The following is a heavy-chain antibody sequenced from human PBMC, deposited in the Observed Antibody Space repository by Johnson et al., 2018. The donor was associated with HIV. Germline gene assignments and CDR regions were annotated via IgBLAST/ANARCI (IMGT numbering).Heavy chain of an antibody. V-gene: IGHV3-11*04. D-gene: IGHD3-22*01. J-gene: IGHJ3*02. CDR3: ARGSYYDSSGDAFDI. CDR1: GFTVSSNY. CDR2: ISSSGSTI. Sequence: QVQLVESGGGVVRPGGSLRLSCAASGFTVSSNYMSWVRQAPGKGLEWVSYISSSGSTIYYADSVKGRFTISRDNAKNSLYLQMNSLRAEDTAVYYCARGSYYDSSGDAFDIWGQGTMVTVSS.